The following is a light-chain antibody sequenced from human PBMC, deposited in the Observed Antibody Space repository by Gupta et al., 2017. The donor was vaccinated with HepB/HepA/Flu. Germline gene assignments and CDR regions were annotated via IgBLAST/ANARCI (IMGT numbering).Light chain of an antibody. J-gene: IGKJ4*01. Sequence: EIVMPHSPATLSVSPGERGTLSFSSSQSVSSNLAWYQQKPGQAPRLLIYGGSISATGLPARFSDSGSVIEFTLTISSLQSEAFAVYYCQQEDNWPFTFSRGTKVEIK. CDR1: QSVSSN. CDR3: QQEDNWPFT. CDR2: GGS. V-gene: IGKV3-15*01.